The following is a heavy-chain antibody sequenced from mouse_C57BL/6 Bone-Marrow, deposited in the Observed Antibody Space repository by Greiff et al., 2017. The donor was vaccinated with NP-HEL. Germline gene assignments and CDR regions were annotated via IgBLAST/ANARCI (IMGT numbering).Heavy chain of an antibody. CDR3: ARFPTLVPGWYCDV. Sequence: QVQLKQSGPELVKPGASVKISCKASGYAFSSSWMNWVKQRPGKGLEWIGRIYPGDGDTNYNGKFKGKATLTADKSSSTAYMQLSSLTSEDSAVYFCARFPTLVPGWYCDVWGTGTTVTVSS. J-gene: IGHJ1*03. CDR2: IYPGDGDT. CDR1: GYAFSSSW. V-gene: IGHV1-82*01. D-gene: IGHD6-2*01.